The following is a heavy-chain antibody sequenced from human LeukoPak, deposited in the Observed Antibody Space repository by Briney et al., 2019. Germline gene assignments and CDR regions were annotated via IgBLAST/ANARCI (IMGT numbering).Heavy chain of an antibody. CDR3: AKGASYGDFFDY. J-gene: IGHJ4*02. CDR1: GFTFSNYA. Sequence: GGSLRLSCAASGFTFSNYAMHCVRQAPGKGLEWVAFIRYDGSDKYYADSVKDRFTISRDNSKNTLYLQMNSLRPEDTAVYYCAKGASYGDFFDYWGQGTLVPVSS. CDR2: IRYDGSDK. D-gene: IGHD5-18*01. V-gene: IGHV3-30*02.